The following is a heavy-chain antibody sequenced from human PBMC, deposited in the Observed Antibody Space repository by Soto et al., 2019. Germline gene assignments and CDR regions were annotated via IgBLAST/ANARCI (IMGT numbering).Heavy chain of an antibody. CDR3: ARVWGGAFDI. CDR2: IYYSGST. D-gene: IGHD3-10*01. J-gene: IGHJ3*02. Sequence: SETLSLTCTVSGGSITSSSYYWGWIRQPPGKGLEWIGSIYYSGSTYYNPSLKSRVTISVDTSKNQFSLKLSSVTAADTAVYYCARVWGGAFDIWGQGTMVTVSS. V-gene: IGHV4-39*01. CDR1: GGSITSSSYY.